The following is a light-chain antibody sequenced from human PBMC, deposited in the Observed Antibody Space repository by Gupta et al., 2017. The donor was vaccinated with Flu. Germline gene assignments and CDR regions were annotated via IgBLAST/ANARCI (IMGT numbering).Light chain of an antibody. CDR1: QSVRSSY. J-gene: IGKJ1*01. CDR3: QQYGSSPET. Sequence: ERATLSCRASQSVRSSYLAWYQQKPSQAPRLLIYGASSRATGIPDRFSGSGSGTDFTLTISRLEPEDFAVYYCQQYGSSPETFGQGTKVEIK. CDR2: GAS. V-gene: IGKV3-20*01.